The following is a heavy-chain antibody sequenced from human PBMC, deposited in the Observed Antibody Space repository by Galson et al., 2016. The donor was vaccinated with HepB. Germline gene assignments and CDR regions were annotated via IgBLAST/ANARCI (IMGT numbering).Heavy chain of an antibody. CDR3: ARDPRKIRYQLLEIYYYYYAMDG. J-gene: IGHJ6*02. CDR2: ISAYNGNT. Sequence: SVKVSCKASGYTFTTYGISWVRQAPGQGLEWMGWISAYNGNTNYARKLQGRVTMTTDTSTSTAYMELRSLRSDDTAVYYCARDPRKIRYQLLEIYYYYYAMDGWGQGTTVTVSS. CDR1: GYTFTTYG. D-gene: IGHD2-2*01. V-gene: IGHV1-18*01.